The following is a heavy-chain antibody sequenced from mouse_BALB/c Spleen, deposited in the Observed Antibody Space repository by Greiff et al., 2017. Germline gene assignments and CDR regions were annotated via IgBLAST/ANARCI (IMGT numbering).Heavy chain of an antibody. Sequence: VQVVESGAELVRPGTSVKVSCKASGYAFTNYLIEWVKQRPGQGLEWIGVINPGSGGTNYNEKFKGKATLTADKSSSTAYMQLSSLTSDDSAVYFCARSRGNYGYYAMDYWGQGTSVTVSA. J-gene: IGHJ4*01. CDR1: GYAFTNYL. CDR2: INPGSGGT. CDR3: ARSRGNYGYYAMDY. D-gene: IGHD2-1*01. V-gene: IGHV1-54*01.